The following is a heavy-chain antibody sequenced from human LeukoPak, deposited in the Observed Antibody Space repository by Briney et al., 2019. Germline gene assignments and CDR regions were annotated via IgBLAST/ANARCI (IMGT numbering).Heavy chain of an antibody. Sequence: GGSLSLSCAASGFPFRSYWMLWVRQAPAKGLVWLSRINSDGSSTSYADSVKGRFTISRDNAKNTLYLQMNSLRAEDTAVYYCAGLSVVVAATHWFDPWGQGTLVTVSS. CDR3: AGLSVVVAATHWFDP. V-gene: IGHV3-74*01. D-gene: IGHD2-15*01. J-gene: IGHJ5*02. CDR1: GFPFRSYW. CDR2: INSDGSST.